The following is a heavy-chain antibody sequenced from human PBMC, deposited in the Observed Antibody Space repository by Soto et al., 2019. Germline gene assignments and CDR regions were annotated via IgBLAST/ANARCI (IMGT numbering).Heavy chain of an antibody. CDR3: AGASDPNWFDP. CDR1: GGTFSRYA. CDR2: IIPIFGTA. V-gene: IGHV1-69*01. J-gene: IGHJ5*02. Sequence: QVQLVQSGAEVKKPGSSVKVSCKASGGTFSRYAISWVRQAPGQGLEWMGGIIPIFGTANYAQKFQGRVTITADESTSTAYLELSSLISEDTAVYYWAGASDPNWFDPWGQGTLVTVSS.